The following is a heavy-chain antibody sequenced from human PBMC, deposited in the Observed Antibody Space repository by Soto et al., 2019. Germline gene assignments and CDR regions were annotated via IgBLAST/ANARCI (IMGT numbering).Heavy chain of an antibody. CDR2: ISSSSFTI. D-gene: IGHD3-3*01. CDR3: ARDYNDFWSGRFDY. Sequence: GGSLRLSCAASGFRFSDCSMNWVRQAPGRGLEWVSYISSSSFTIHYADSVEGRFAISRDNAKNSLYLQMNSLRVEDTAVYYCARDYNDFWSGRFDYWGQGA. J-gene: IGHJ4*02. CDR1: GFRFSDCS. V-gene: IGHV3-48*01.